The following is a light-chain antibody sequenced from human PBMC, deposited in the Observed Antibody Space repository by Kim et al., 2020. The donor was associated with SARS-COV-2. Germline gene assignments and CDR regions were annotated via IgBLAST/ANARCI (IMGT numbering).Light chain of an antibody. Sequence: VALGQTARITCGGNNIGSKNVHWYQQKPGQAPVLVIYRDNNRPSGIPERFSGSNSGNTATLTISRAQAGDEADYYCQVWDSSTVVFGGGTKLTVL. CDR2: RDN. CDR3: QVWDSSTVV. CDR1: NIGSKN. J-gene: IGLJ3*02. V-gene: IGLV3-9*01.